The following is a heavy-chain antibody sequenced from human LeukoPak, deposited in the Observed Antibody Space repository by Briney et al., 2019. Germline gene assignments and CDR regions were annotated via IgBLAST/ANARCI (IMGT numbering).Heavy chain of an antibody. D-gene: IGHD3-22*01. CDR1: GGSLNSPNYY. Sequence: MTSETLSLTCIVSGGSLNSPNYYWSWIRQPAGKGLEWIGRIYSSGSTNYNPSLKSRITLSVDTSKNQFSLKLSSVTAADTAVYYCARGRDSNPFNDSFDIWGQGTMVTVSS. J-gene: IGHJ3*02. V-gene: IGHV4-61*02. CDR3: ARGRDSNPFNDSFDI. CDR2: IYSSGST.